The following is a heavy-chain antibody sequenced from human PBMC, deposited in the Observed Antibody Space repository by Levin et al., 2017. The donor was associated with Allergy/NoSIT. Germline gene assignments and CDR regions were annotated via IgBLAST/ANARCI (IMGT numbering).Heavy chain of an antibody. V-gene: IGHV3-74*01. CDR3: ARGGCSSTSWLDN. CDR1: GFTFSNYW. J-gene: IGHJ5*02. Sequence: GGSLRLSCAASGFTFSNYWMHWVRQAPGKGLVWVSHINSDGSNTNYADSVKGRFTISRDNAKNTLYLQMNSPRDEDTAVYYCARGGCSSTSWLDNWGQGTLVTVSP. CDR2: INSDGSNT. D-gene: IGHD2-2*01.